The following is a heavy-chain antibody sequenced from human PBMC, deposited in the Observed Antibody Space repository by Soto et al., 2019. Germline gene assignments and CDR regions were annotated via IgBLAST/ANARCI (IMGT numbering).Heavy chain of an antibody. D-gene: IGHD3-22*01. CDR1: SGSISSSLYY. V-gene: IGHV4-39*01. CDR2: IYSTVST. Sequence: SETLSLTCSVSSGSISSSLYYWGWIRQPPGKGLEWIGTIYSTVSTHYNPSLKSRVTISVDTSKNQFSLKLNSVTAANTAVYYCARLPYYDTPPVTFDIWGQGAMVTVSS. J-gene: IGHJ3*02. CDR3: ARLPYYDTPPVTFDI.